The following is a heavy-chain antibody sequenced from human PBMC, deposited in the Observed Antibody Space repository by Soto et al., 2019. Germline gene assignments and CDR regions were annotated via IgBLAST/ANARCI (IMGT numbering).Heavy chain of an antibody. CDR3: ARERGRGIGYPGGDFWTEFDY. D-gene: IGHD3-3*01. CDR2: IYYSGST. V-gene: IGHV4-59*01. J-gene: IGHJ4*02. CDR1: GGSISSYY. Sequence: QVQLQESGPGLVKPSETLSLTCTVSGGSISSYYWSWIRQPPGKGLEWIGYIYYSGSTNYNPSLKSRVTISVDTSKNQFSLKLSSVTAADTAVYYCARERGRGIGYPGGDFWTEFDYWGQGTLVTVSS.